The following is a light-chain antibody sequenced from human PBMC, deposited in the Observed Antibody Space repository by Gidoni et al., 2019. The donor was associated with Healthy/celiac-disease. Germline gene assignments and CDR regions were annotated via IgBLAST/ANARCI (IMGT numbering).Light chain of an antibody. CDR3: QQRSNWPLFS. CDR1: QSVSSY. V-gene: IGKV3-11*01. CDR2: DAS. Sequence: EIVLTQSPATLSLSPGERATLSCRASQSVSSYLAGYQQKRGQAPRLLIYDASNRATGIPARFSVSVSVTDFTLTISSLEPEDFAVYYCQQRSNWPLFSFGQGTKLEIK. J-gene: IGKJ2*03.